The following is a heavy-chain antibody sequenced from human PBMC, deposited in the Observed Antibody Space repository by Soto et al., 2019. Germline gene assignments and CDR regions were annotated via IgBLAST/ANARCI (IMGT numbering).Heavy chain of an antibody. CDR3: AKEIRVKEWEQPPHY. CDR2: ISSSSSTI. D-gene: IGHD1-26*01. J-gene: IGHJ4*02. CDR1: GFTFSSYS. Sequence: PGGSLRLSCAASGFTFSSYSMNWVRQAPGKGLEWVSYISSSSSTIYYADSVKGRFTISRDNAKNSLYLQMNSLRAEDTAVYYCAKEIRVKEWEQPPHYWGQGTLVTVSS. V-gene: IGHV3-48*01.